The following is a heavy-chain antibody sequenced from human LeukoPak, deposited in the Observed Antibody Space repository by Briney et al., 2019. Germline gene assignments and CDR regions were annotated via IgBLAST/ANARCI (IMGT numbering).Heavy chain of an antibody. V-gene: IGHV4-59*08. Sequence: SVTLSLTCTVSGGSISSYYWSWIRQPPGKGLEWIGYIYYSGMTNYNPSLKSRVTMSVDTSKNQFSLNLNSATAADTAVYYCARRYCSGGSCYPRHFDFWGQGTLVTVSS. CDR2: IYYSGMT. CDR1: GGSISSYY. CDR3: ARRYCSGGSCYPRHFDF. D-gene: IGHD2-15*01. J-gene: IGHJ4*02.